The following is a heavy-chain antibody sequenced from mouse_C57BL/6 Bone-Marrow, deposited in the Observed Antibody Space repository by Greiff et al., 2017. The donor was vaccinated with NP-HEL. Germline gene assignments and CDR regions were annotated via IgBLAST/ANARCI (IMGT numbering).Heavy chain of an antibody. D-gene: IGHD2-3*01. J-gene: IGHJ1*03. CDR1: GFTFSSYG. Sequence: EVQLVESGGDLVKPGGSLKLSCAASGFTFSSYGMSWVRQTPDKRLEWVATISSGGSYTYYPDSVKGRFTISRDNAKNTLYLQMSSLKSEDTAMYYCARPYDGYSHWYFDVWGTGTTVTVSS. CDR3: ARPYDGYSHWYFDV. CDR2: ISSGGSYT. V-gene: IGHV5-6*01.